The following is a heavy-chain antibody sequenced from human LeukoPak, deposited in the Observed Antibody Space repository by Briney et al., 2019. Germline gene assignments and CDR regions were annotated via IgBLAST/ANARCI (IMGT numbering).Heavy chain of an antibody. CDR2: IIPIFGTA. D-gene: IGHD2-2*01. V-gene: IGHV1-69*13. CDR3: AREDIVVVPGEAHYYYYGMDV. Sequence: SVTVSCTASGGTFSSYAISWVRQAPGQGLEWMGGIIPIFGTANYAQKFQGRVTITADESTSTAYMELSSLRSEDTAVYYCAREDIVVVPGEAHYYYYGMDVWGQGTTVTVSS. J-gene: IGHJ6*02. CDR1: GGTFSSYA.